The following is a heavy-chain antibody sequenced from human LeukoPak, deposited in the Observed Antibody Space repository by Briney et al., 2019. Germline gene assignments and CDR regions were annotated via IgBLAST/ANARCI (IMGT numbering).Heavy chain of an antibody. Sequence: SETLSLTCTVSGDSISSSSYYWGWIRQPPGKGLEWVGSTHYSGSTYYSPSLKSRATISVDTSKNQFSLKLSSVTASDTAVYYCARRDGYTNFDYWGQGTLVTVSS. CDR2: THYSGST. CDR1: GDSISSSSYY. D-gene: IGHD2-21*02. V-gene: IGHV4-39*01. J-gene: IGHJ4*02. CDR3: ARRDGYTNFDY.